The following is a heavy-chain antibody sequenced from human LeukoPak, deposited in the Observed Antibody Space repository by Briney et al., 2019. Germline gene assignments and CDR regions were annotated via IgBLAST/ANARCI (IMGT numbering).Heavy chain of an antibody. J-gene: IGHJ5*02. Sequence: KPSETLSLTCTVSGGSISSSSYYWGWIRQPPGKGLEWIGSIYYSGSTYYNPSLKSRVTISVDTSKNQFSLKLSSVTAADTAVYYCARHELYQSIVVVPAANGPNWFDPWGQGTLVTVSS. CDR1: GGSISSSSYY. CDR3: ARHELYQSIVVVPAANGPNWFDP. D-gene: IGHD2-2*01. CDR2: IYYSGST. V-gene: IGHV4-39*01.